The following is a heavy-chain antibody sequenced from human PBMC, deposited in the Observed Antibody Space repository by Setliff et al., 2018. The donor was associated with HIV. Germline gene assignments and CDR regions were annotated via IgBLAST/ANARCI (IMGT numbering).Heavy chain of an antibody. D-gene: IGHD3-22*01. V-gene: IGHV4-38-2*02. CDR1: GYSISSGYY. J-gene: IGHJ4*02. CDR2: IYHSGST. CDR3: ARDRGEYYYDSSGYYWTY. Sequence: SETLSLTCTVSGYSISSGYYWGWIRQSPGKGLEWIGSIYHSGSTYYNPSLKSRVTISVDTSKNQFPLKLSSVTAADTAVYYCARDRGEYYYDSSGYYWTYWGQGTLVTVSS.